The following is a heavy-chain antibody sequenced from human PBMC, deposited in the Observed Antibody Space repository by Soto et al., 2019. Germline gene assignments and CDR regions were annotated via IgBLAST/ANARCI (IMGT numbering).Heavy chain of an antibody. CDR2: ISAYNGNT. Sequence: QVQLVQSGAEVKKSGASVKVSCKASGYTFSTYGISWVRQAPGQGLEWMGWISAYNGNTNYAQKLQGRVTMTTDTSTSPAYMELRSLRSDDTAVYYCARGGGYCSGGSCPHNWCAPWGQGTLVTVSS. CDR3: ARGGGYCSGGSCPHNWCAP. D-gene: IGHD2-15*01. CDR1: GYTFSTYG. V-gene: IGHV1-18*01. J-gene: IGHJ5*02.